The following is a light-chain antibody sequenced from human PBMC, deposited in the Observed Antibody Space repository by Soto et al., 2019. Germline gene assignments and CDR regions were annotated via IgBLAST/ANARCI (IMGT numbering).Light chain of an antibody. CDR1: QSINSE. J-gene: IGKJ2*01. CDR3: QQGHNWPLT. CDR2: GAS. V-gene: IGKV3-15*01. Sequence: EIVMTQSPATLSLSPGERAALSCRASQSINSELAWYQQKPGQPPRLRTYGASTRATGAPARFTGSESGSEFTLTISGLQSEDFAVYYCQQGHNWPLTFGQGTRLEI.